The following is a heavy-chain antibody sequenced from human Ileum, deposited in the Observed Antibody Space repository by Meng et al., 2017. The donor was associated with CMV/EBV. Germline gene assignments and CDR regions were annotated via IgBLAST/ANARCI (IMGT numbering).Heavy chain of an antibody. Sequence: GGSLRLSCAASGFTFTNYWMSWVRQAPGKGLEWMANIKQDGSEKYYVDSVKGRFTISRDNAKNSLYLQMNSLRAEDTAVYYCARARYYDFWIGWGQGTLVTVSS. V-gene: IGHV3-7*01. D-gene: IGHD3-3*01. CDR1: GFTFTNYW. J-gene: IGHJ4*02. CDR3: ARARYYDFWIG. CDR2: IKQDGSEK.